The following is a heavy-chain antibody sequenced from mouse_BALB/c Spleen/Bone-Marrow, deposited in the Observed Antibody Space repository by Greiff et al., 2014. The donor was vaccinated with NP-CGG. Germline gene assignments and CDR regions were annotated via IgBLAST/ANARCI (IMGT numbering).Heavy chain of an antibody. J-gene: IGHJ3*01. D-gene: IGHD2-12*01. CDR2: IYPGDGST. CDR3: ARGTTEFAY. Sequence: QVHVKQSGPELVKPGASVKMSCKASGYTFTSYYIHWVKQRPGQGLEWIGWIYPGDGSTKYNEKFKGKTTLTADKSSSTAYMLLSSLTSEDSAIYFCARGTTEFAYWGQGTLVTVSA. CDR1: GYTFTSYY. V-gene: IGHV1S56*01.